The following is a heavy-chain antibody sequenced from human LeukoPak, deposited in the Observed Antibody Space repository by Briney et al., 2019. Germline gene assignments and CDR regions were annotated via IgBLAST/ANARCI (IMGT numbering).Heavy chain of an antibody. Sequence: SETLSLTCTVSGGSINNYYWSWLRQPPGKGLEWIGYIHYSGSTNYNFSLKSRVTISVDTSKSQFSLKLSSVTAADTAVYYCARGAGWYEYWGQGTLVIVSS. D-gene: IGHD6-19*01. CDR2: IHYSGST. J-gene: IGHJ4*02. V-gene: IGHV4-59*01. CDR3: ARGAGWYEY. CDR1: GGSINNYY.